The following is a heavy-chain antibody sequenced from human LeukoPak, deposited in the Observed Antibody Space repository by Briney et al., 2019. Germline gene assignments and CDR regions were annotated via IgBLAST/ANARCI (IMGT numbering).Heavy chain of an antibody. J-gene: IGHJ4*02. CDR1: GFTFSPFT. D-gene: IGHD3-10*01. CDR3: AKRYDSGTFDY. CDR2: ISASGGST. Sequence: GGSLRLSCAGSGFTFSPFTMNWVRQAPGKGLEWVSTISASGGSTYYADSVKGRFTISRDNSKNTLYLQMNSLRAEDTAVYYCAKRYDSGTFDYWGQGTLVTVSS. V-gene: IGHV3-23*01.